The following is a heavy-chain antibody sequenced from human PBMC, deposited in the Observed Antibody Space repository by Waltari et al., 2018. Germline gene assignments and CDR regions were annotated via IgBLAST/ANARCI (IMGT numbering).Heavy chain of an antibody. V-gene: IGHV4-38-2*01. D-gene: IGHD1-20*01. J-gene: IGHJ4*02. CDR2: SYQTGSA. CDR1: GYPISTGYY. CDR3: ARHWGNDNWVFDY. Sequence: QVQLQESGPGLVKPSETLSLTCAVSGYPISTGYYWGWIRQSPGQGLGWIGRSYQTGSASYNPPPKSRVTVSPDMTSNQFSLKVTSVTAADTALYYCARHWGNDNWVFDYWGQGILVTVSS.